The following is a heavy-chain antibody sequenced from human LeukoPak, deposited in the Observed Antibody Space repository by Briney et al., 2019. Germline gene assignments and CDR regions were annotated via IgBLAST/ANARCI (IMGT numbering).Heavy chain of an antibody. J-gene: IGHJ4*02. D-gene: IGHD3-10*01. CDR2: IWHDGSHK. CDR1: GFAFNTYA. V-gene: IGHV3-33*01. CDR3: AREIFGSGSDPDF. Sequence: GGSLRLSCAASGFAFNTYAMHWVRQAPGQGLEWVALIWHDGSHKFYSNSVRGQFTISRDNSKNTVSLQMNNLRPEDTAVYYCAREIFGSGSDPDFWGQGTLVTVSS.